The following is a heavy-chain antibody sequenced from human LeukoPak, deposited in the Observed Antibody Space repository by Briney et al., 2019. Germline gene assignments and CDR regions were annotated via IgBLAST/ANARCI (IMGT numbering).Heavy chain of an antibody. V-gene: IGHV3-23*01. CDR3: ARDTNPYSRATAFDY. CDR2: ISGSGGST. D-gene: IGHD6-13*01. CDR1: GFTFSSYA. J-gene: IGHJ4*02. Sequence: GGSLRLSXAASGFTFSSYAMSWVRQAPGKGLEWVSAISGSGGSTYYADSVKGRFTISRDNAKNSLYLQMNSLRAEDTAVYYCARDTNPYSRATAFDYWGQGTLVTVSS.